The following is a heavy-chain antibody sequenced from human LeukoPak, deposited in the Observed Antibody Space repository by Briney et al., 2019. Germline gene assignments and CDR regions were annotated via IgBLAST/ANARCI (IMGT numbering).Heavy chain of an antibody. CDR3: AREVVVPASNWFDP. D-gene: IGHD2-2*01. CDR2: IYYSGST. V-gene: IGHV4-59*01. CDR1: GGSISSYY. Sequence: SETLSLTCTVSGGSISSYYWSWIRQPPGKGLEWIGYIYYSGSTNYNPSLKSRVTISVDTSKNQFSLKLSSETAADTAVYYCAREVVVPASNWFDPWGQGTLVTVSS. J-gene: IGHJ5*02.